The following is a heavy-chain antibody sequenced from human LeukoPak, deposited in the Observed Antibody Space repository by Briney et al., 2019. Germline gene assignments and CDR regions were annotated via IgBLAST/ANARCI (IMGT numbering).Heavy chain of an antibody. D-gene: IGHD3-10*01. J-gene: IGHJ6*03. V-gene: IGHV3-21*04. CDR2: ITEDSSYI. CDR1: GFTFSFYT. CDR3: ARVLFGYYYYMDV. Sequence: PGRSLRLSCAASGFTFSFYTMDWVRHAPGKGLEWLSSITEDSSYIYYADSVKGRFTISRDNSKNTLYLQMNSLRAEDTAVYYCARVLFGYYYYMDVWGKGTTVTISS.